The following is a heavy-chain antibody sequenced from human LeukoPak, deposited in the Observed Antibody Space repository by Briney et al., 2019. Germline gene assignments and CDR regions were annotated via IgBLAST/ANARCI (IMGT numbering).Heavy chain of an antibody. V-gene: IGHV4-4*02. D-gene: IGHD6-6*01. CDR2: IYHSGST. Sequence: SETLSLTCAVPGGSIGSTNWWSWVRQPPGKGLEWIGEIYHSGSTNYNPSLKSRVTISVDKSKNQFSLKLSSVTAADTAVYYCARESAISSSSPFDYWGQGTLVTVSS. CDR3: ARESAISSSSPFDY. CDR1: GGSIGSTNW. J-gene: IGHJ4*02.